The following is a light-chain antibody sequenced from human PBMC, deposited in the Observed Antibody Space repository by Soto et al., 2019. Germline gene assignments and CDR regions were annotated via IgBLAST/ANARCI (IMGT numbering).Light chain of an antibody. Sequence: EIVLTQSPATLSLSPGETATLSCRASQTVDSKSLAWYQQKPGQAPRLLLFGPSGRPPGLPDRFSGSVSGSHYTLTINRLQPEDCAVDYCQQYGNSPWTFGQGTRVEIK. CDR2: GPS. CDR1: QTVDSKS. CDR3: QQYGNSPWT. V-gene: IGKV3-20*01. J-gene: IGKJ1*01.